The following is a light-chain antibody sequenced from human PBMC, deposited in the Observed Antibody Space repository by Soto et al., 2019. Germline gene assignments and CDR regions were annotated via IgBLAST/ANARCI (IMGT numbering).Light chain of an antibody. CDR3: HQYYCTPRT. V-gene: IGKV3-20*01. Sequence: IGLTQSPGTLSLSPGERATLFCSANQTLNHNYSAWYQQKPGQAPRRLIYDASIRATDTPDRFSGTGSATDFTLTISRLEPEDFALYYCHQYYCTPRTFDQGTKVDIK. CDR1: QTLNHNY. J-gene: IGKJ1*01. CDR2: DAS.